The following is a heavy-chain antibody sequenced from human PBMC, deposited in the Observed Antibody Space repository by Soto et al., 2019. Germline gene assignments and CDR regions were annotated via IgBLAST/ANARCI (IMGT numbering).Heavy chain of an antibody. CDR3: ARNGYSSSWAMDV. J-gene: IGHJ6*02. D-gene: IGHD6-13*01. CDR1: GGSISSSSYY. Sequence: SETLSLTSTVSGGSISSSSYYWCWIRQPPGKGLEWIGSIYYSGSTYYNPSLKSRVTISVDTSKNQFSLKLSSVTAADTAVYYCARNGYSSSWAMDVWGQRTTVT. CDR2: IYYSGST. V-gene: IGHV4-39*01.